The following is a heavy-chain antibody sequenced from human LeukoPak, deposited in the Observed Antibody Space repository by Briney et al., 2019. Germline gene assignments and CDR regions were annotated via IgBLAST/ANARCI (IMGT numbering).Heavy chain of an antibody. CDR2: VNTYADGGTT. CDR1: GLTFTNAY. J-gene: IGHJ5*02. CDR3: TTAFPDCTSALCTGS. D-gene: IGHD2-8*02. V-gene: IGHV3-15*01. Sequence: GGSLRLSCVASGLTFTNAYMSWVRQAPGKGLEWLGRVNTYADGGTTDSAAPLEGRISISRDDSTSTVYLQITGMKVDDSGVFYCTTAFPDCTSALCTGSWGQGTLVTVSS.